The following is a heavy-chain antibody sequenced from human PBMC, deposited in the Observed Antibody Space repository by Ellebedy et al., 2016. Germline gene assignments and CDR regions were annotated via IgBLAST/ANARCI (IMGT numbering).Heavy chain of an antibody. CDR2: ISADGSDI. V-gene: IGHV3-43*02. Sequence: GESLKISCAASGFDFEDYAMHWLRHSPGRGLEWVSQISADGSDIMYAASVKGRFITSRDNLESSVSLQMKNLKSEDTAFYFCAKAYHYCDSSPLADWGPGTPVTVSS. J-gene: IGHJ4*02. CDR1: GFDFEDYA. CDR3: AKAYHYCDSSPLAD. D-gene: IGHD2-21*01.